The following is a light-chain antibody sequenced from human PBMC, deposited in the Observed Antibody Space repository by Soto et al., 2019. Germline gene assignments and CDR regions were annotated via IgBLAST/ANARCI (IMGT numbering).Light chain of an antibody. CDR2: DAS. CDR3: QKYEIRPHA. Sequence: DIQMTQSPSSLSASVGDRVAITCQASHDIRKYLNWYQQKPGKAPKLLIYDASNMETGVPSRFTGSGSAKDFTFTNSCLQPEDQATQYFQKYEIRPHAFGQGTQLDIK. J-gene: IGKJ5*01. CDR1: HDIRKY. V-gene: IGKV1-33*01.